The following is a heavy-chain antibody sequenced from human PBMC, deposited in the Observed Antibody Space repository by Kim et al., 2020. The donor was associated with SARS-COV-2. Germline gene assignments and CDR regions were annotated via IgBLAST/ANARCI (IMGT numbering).Heavy chain of an antibody. CDR2: TYYRSKWYN. V-gene: IGHV6-1*01. J-gene: IGHJ4*02. CDR1: GDSVSSNSAA. Sequence: SQTLSLTCAISGDSVSSNSAAWNWIRQSPSRGLEWLGRTYYRSKWYNDYAVSVKSRITINPDTSKNQFSLQLNSVTPEDTAVYYCAREDVREYSGSYSFDYWGQGTLVTVSS. D-gene: IGHD1-26*01. CDR3: AREDVREYSGSYSFDY.